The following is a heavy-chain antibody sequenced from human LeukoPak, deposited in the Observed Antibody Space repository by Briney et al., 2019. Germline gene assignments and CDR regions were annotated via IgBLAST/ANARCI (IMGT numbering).Heavy chain of an antibody. V-gene: IGHV3-53*01. CDR2: IYSGGST. CDR3: ARESGIAAAGTGAFDI. J-gene: IGHJ3*02. D-gene: IGHD6-13*01. Sequence: GGSLRLSCAASGFTVSSNYMSWVRQAPGKGLEWVSVIYSGGSTYYADSVKGRFTISRDNSKNTLYLQMNSLRAEDAAVYYCARESGIAAAGTGAFDIWGQGTMVTGSS. CDR1: GFTVSSNY.